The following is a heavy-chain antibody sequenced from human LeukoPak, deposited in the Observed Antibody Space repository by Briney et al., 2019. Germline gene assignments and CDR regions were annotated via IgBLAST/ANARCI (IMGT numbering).Heavy chain of an antibody. J-gene: IGHJ4*02. CDR3: ARGGYYDSSGFDY. D-gene: IGHD3-22*01. CDR2: ISGSSNII. Sequence: GGSLRLSCAASGFSFSSYSMNWVRQAPGKGLEWVSYISGSSNIIYYADSVRGRFTISRDNAKNSLHLQMNSLRDEDTAVYYCARGGYYDSSGFDYWGQGTLVTVSS. V-gene: IGHV3-48*02. CDR1: GFSFSSYS.